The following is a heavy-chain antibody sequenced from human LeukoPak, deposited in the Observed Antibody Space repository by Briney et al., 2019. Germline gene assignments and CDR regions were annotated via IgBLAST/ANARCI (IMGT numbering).Heavy chain of an antibody. J-gene: IGHJ4*02. Sequence: ASVKVSCKASGYTFTSYGISRVRQAPGQGLEWMGWISAYNGNTNYAQKLQGRVTMTTDTSTSTAYMELRSLRSDDTAVYYCARDFFDSSSSLFFDYWGQGTLVTVSS. V-gene: IGHV1-18*01. CDR1: GYTFTSYG. CDR2: ISAYNGNT. CDR3: ARDFFDSSSSLFFDY. D-gene: IGHD6-6*01.